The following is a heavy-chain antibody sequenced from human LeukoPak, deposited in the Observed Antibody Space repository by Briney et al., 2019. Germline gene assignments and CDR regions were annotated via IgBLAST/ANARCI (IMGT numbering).Heavy chain of an antibody. Sequence: SETLSLTCTVSGGTISRNYWSWIRQPSGKGLEWVAYIDYSGSTNYNPSLKSRLTISMGASKNQFSLKLSSVTAADTAVYYCARDRRRELLHAFDIWGQGTMVTVSS. J-gene: IGHJ3*02. CDR1: GGTISRNY. CDR3: ARDRRRELLHAFDI. CDR2: IDYSGST. V-gene: IGHV4-59*01. D-gene: IGHD1-26*01.